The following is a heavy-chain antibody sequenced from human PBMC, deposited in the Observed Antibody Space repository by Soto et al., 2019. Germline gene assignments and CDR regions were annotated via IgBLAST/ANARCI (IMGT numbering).Heavy chain of an antibody. Sequence: SVKVSCKASGYTFSSYYMHWVRQAPEQGLEWMGGIIPIFGTANYAQKFQGRATITADESTSTAYMELSSLRSEDTAVYYGAREGSTSCTLDHWGKGTRVTVS. CDR3: AREGSTSCTLDH. V-gene: IGHV1-69*13. D-gene: IGHD6-13*01. CDR2: IIPIFGTA. J-gene: IGHJ5*02. CDR1: GYTFSSYY.